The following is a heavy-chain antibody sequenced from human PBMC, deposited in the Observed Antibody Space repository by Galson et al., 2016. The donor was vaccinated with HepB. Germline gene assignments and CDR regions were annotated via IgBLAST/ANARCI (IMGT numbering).Heavy chain of an antibody. Sequence: SLRLSCAASGFTVSSMTWVRQAPGKGLEWVSVIYSGGSTYYADSVKGRFTISRDNSKNTLYLQMNSLRAEDTAVYYCARVITMVRGILKQRDYYGMDVWGQGTTVTVSS. CDR1: GFTVSS. CDR3: ARVITMVRGILKQRDYYGMDV. V-gene: IGHV3-53*01. D-gene: IGHD3-10*01. J-gene: IGHJ6*02. CDR2: IYSGGST.